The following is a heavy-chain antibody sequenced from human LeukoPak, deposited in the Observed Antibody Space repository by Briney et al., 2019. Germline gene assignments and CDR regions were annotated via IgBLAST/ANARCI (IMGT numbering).Heavy chain of an antibody. CDR2: ISAYNGNT. V-gene: IGHV1-18*01. D-gene: IGHD3-10*01. CDR1: GYTFTSYG. CDR3: ARERYYLGWGSSNFDY. Sequence: GASVKVSCKASGYTFTSYGISWVRQAPGQGLEWMGWISAYNGNTNYTQKHQGRVTMTTATSTSKAYKVLRSLRSDDEAVDYCARERYYLGWGSSNFDYWGQGTLVTASS. J-gene: IGHJ4*02.